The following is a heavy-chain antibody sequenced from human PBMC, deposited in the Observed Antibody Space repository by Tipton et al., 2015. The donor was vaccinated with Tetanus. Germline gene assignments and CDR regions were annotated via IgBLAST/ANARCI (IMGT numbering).Heavy chain of an antibody. Sequence: TLSLTCAVYGGSFSGSYWDWIRQPPGKGLEWIGNIYYNGNTLENPSLKGRVTLSLDKSKNQFSLNLTSVTAADTAVYYCARTAHNWFDPWGQGILVTVSS. J-gene: IGHJ5*02. D-gene: IGHD2-21*02. V-gene: IGHV4-34*01. CDR1: GGSFSGSY. CDR3: ARTAHNWFDP. CDR2: IYYNGNT.